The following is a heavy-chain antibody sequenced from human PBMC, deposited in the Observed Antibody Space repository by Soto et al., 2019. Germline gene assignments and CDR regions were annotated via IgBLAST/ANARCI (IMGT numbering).Heavy chain of an antibody. Sequence: PSENLSLTCTVPGGSISTDYWSWVRQPPVKGLEWIGYIYYSGSTNYNPSLKSRVTISVDTSKNQFSLKLSSVTAADTAVYYCARVRGYCTNGVCENRFDPWGQGTLVT. J-gene: IGHJ5*02. CDR3: ARVRGYCTNGVCENRFDP. D-gene: IGHD2-8*01. CDR2: IYYSGST. CDR1: GGSISTDY. V-gene: IGHV4-59*13.